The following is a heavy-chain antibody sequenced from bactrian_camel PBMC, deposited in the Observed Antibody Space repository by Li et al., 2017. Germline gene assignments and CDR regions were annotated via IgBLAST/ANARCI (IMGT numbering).Heavy chain of an antibody. Sequence: VQLVESGGGLVQPGGSLRLSCVASGYTYSTYCMAWFRQTPGKEREGVAAIDSDGNTNYANSVKGRFTISQDIPKSTLYLQMNYLKPEDTAMYFCAADWDGTWGPDFGFWGRGTQVTVS. V-gene: IGHV3S53*01. J-gene: IGHJ6*01. CDR3: AADWDGTWGPDFGF. D-gene: IGHD6*01. CDR1: GYTYSTYC. CDR2: IDSDGNT.